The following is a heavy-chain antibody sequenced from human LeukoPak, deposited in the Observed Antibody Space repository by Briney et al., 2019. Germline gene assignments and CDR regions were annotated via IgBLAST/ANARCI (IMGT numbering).Heavy chain of an antibody. J-gene: IGHJ4*02. CDR1: GFTFSNAW. Sequence: AGSLRLSCAASGFTFSNAWMSWVRQAPGKGLEWVGRIKSEYDGGNTGYAAPVKGRFTISRDDSKNTVYLQMNSLKSEDTALYYCTTDDGSSGNPLDDWGQGTLVTVSS. CDR3: TTDDGSSGNPLDD. D-gene: IGHD3-22*01. V-gene: IGHV3-15*01. CDR2: IKSEYDGGNT.